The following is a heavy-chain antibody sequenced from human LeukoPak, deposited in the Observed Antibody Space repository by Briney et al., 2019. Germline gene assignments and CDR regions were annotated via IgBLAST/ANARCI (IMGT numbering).Heavy chain of an antibody. CDR1: GGSISSSSYY. CDR2: IYYSGST. V-gene: IGHV4-39*01. Sequence: PSETLSLTCTVSGGSISSSSYYWGWIRQPPGKGLEWIGSIYYSGSTYYNPSLKSRVTISVDTSKNQFSLKLSSVTAADTAVYYCARHGTRGGWFHFFDYWGQGTQVTVSS. J-gene: IGHJ4*02. D-gene: IGHD6-19*01. CDR3: ARHGTRGGWFHFFDY.